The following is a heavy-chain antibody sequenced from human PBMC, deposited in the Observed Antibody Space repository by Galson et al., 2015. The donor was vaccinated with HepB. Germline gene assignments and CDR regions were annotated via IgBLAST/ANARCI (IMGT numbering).Heavy chain of an antibody. CDR2: IDPSDSYT. J-gene: IGHJ4*02. V-gene: IGHV5-10-1*01. CDR1: GYSFTSYW. D-gene: IGHD3-22*01. Sequence: QSGAEVKKPGESLRISCKKSGYSFTSYWINWVRQMPGKGLEWMGRIDPSDSYTNYSPSFQGHVTISADKYISTAYLQWSSLKASDTAMYYCATSNPSFYHDSSDYDCGQGTLVIVSS. CDR3: ATSNPSFYHDSSDYD.